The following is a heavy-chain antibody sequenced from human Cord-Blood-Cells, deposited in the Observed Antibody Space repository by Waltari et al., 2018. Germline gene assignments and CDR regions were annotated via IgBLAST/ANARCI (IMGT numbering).Heavy chain of an antibody. CDR2: ISWNSGSI. CDR3: AKDYYTGAPHAFDI. Sequence: AASGFTFDDYAMHWVRQAPGKGLEWVSGISWNSGSIGYADSVKGRFTISRDNAKNSLYLQMNSLRAEDTALYYCAKDYYTGAPHAFDIWGQGTMVTVSS. J-gene: IGHJ3*02. D-gene: IGHD7-27*01. CDR1: GFTFDDYA. V-gene: IGHV3-9*01.